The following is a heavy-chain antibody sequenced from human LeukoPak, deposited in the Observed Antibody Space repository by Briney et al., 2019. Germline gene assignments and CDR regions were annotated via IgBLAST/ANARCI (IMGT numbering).Heavy chain of an antibody. CDR2: IIPIFGTA. J-gene: IGHJ6*02. D-gene: IGHD3-9*01. CDR3: ASRMTGAYYYYGMDV. CDR1: GGTFSSYA. V-gene: IGHV1-69*13. Sequence: ASVKVSCKASGGTFSSYAISWVRQAPGQGLEWMGGIIPIFGTANYAQKFQGRVTITADESTSTAYMELSSLRSEDTAVYYCASRMTGAYYYYGMDVWGQGTTVTVSS.